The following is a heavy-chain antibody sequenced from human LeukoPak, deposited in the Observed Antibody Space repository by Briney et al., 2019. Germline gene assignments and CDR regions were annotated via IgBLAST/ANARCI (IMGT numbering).Heavy chain of an antibody. J-gene: IGHJ4*02. CDR1: GFTFSSYS. D-gene: IGHD6-19*01. V-gene: IGHV3-21*01. Sequence: GGSLRLSCAASGFTFSSYSMNWVRQAPGKGLEWVLCISSSSSYIYYADSVKGRFTISRDNAKNSLYLQMNSLRAEDTAVYYCARHLEGQWLVEGGYFDYWGQGTLVTVSS. CDR3: ARHLEGQWLVEGGYFDY. CDR2: ISSSSSYI.